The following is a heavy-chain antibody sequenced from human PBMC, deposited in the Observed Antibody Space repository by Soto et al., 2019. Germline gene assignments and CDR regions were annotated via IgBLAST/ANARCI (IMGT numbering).Heavy chain of an antibody. J-gene: IGHJ4*02. CDR1: GFTFSSYA. Sequence: GGSLRLSCAASGFTFSSYAMSWVRQAPGKGLEWVSAISGSGGSTYYADSVKGRFTISRDNSKNTLYLQMNSLRAQETAVKYCAKVALSGRNNQWLAAFDYWGQGTLVTVSS. CDR3: AKVALSGRNNQWLAAFDY. D-gene: IGHD6-19*01. CDR2: ISGSGGST. V-gene: IGHV3-23*01.